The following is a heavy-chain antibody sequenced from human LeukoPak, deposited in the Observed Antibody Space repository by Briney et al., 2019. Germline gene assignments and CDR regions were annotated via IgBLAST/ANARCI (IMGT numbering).Heavy chain of an antibody. CDR1: GFTFSSYA. CDR2: ISYDGSNK. D-gene: IGHD1-26*01. V-gene: IGHV3-30*04. Sequence: GRSLRLSCAASGFTFSSYAMHWVRQAPGKGLEWVAVISYDGSNKYYADSVKGRFTISRDNSKNTLYLQMNSLRAEDTAVYCCARGGSYGVFWFDPWGQGTLVTVSS. J-gene: IGHJ5*02. CDR3: ARGGSYGVFWFDP.